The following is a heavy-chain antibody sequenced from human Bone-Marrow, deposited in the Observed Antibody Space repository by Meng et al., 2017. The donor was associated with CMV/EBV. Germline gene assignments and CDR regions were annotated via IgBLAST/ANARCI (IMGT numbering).Heavy chain of an antibody. CDR1: GFTFSSYA. D-gene: IGHD3-22*01. CDR2: IRFDGTNK. Sequence: GGSLGLSCAASGFTFSSYAMHWVRQAPGKGLEWVANIRFDGTNKYHADSVKGRFTISRDNSKNTLYLQMNSLRAEDTAVYYCAKRGDSSGTYAMDVWGQGTTVTVSS. V-gene: IGHV3-30*02. CDR3: AKRGDSSGTYAMDV. J-gene: IGHJ6*02.